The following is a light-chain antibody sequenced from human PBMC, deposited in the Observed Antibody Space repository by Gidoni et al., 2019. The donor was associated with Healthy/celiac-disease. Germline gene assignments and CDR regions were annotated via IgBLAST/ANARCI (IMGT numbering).Light chain of an antibody. Sequence: DIQMTQSPSTLSASVGDRVTITCRASQSISSWLVWYQQKPGNAPKLLIYKASSLESGVPSRFSGSGSGTEFTLTISSLQPDDVATYYCQQYNSYPMYTFGQGTKLEIK. CDR3: QQYNSYPMYT. V-gene: IGKV1-5*03. CDR1: QSISSW. J-gene: IGKJ2*01. CDR2: KAS.